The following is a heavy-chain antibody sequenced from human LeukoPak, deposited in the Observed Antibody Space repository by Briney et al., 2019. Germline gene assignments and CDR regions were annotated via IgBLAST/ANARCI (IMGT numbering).Heavy chain of an antibody. CDR1: GYSIRSGYY. D-gene: IGHD4-17*01. V-gene: IGHV4-38-2*02. J-gene: IGHJ3*02. CDR2: IYHSGST. CDR3: ARRLDYGDSRDAFDI. Sequence: SETLSLTCTVSGYSIRSGYYWGWIRQPPGKGLEWIGSIYHSGSTYYNPSLKSRVTISVDTSKNQFSLKLTSVTAADTAVYYCARRLDYGDSRDAFDIWGQGTMVTVSS.